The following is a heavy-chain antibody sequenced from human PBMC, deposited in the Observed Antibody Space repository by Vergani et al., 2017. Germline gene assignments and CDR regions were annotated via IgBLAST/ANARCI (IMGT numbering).Heavy chain of an antibody. D-gene: IGHD2-15*01. V-gene: IGHV1-69*11. J-gene: IGHJ6*02. Sequence: QVQLVQSGAEVKKPGSSVKVSCKASGGTFSSYAISWVRQAPGQGLEWMGRIIPILGTANYAQKFQGRVTITADESTSTAYMELSSLRSEDTAVYYCARATSGGSWNLYYYYYYGMDVWGQGTTVTVSS. CDR3: ARATSGGSWNLYYYYYYGMDV. CDR1: GGTFSSYA. CDR2: IIPILGTA.